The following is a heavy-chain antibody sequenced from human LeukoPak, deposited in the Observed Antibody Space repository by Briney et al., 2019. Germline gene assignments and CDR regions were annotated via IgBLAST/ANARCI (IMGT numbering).Heavy chain of an antibody. V-gene: IGHV3-48*03. CDR2: ISSGSGSSI. CDR3: AREDDNGELIDC. J-gene: IGHJ4*02. CDR1: GFTFSNYQ. D-gene: IGHD4-17*01. Sequence: GGSLRLSCAASGFTFSNYQMNWVRQAPGKGLEWVSDISSGSGSSIHYAESVKGRFTISRDNPKNSLYLQMNSLRAQDTALYYCAREDDNGELIDCWGQGTLVTVSS.